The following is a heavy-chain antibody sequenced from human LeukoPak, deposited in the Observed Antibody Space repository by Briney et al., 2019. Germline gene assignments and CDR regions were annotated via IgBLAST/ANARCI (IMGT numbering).Heavy chain of an antibody. D-gene: IGHD2-2*01. CDR1: GFTFSSYA. Sequence: GGSLRLSCAGSGFTFSSYAMSWVRQAPGKGMEWVSAISGSGGSTYYADSVKGRFTISRDNSKNTLYLQMNSLRAEDTAVYYCARSSTSCFDYWGQGTLVTVSS. J-gene: IGHJ4*02. CDR2: ISGSGGST. V-gene: IGHV3-23*01. CDR3: ARSSTSCFDY.